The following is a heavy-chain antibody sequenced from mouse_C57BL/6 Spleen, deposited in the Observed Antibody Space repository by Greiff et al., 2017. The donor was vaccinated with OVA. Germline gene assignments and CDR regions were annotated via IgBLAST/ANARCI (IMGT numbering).Heavy chain of an antibody. CDR3: ARDGTVVVDYFDY. CDR2: IHPNSGST. D-gene: IGHD1-1*01. J-gene: IGHJ2*01. CDR1: GYTFTSYW. V-gene: IGHV1-64*01. Sequence: QFQLQQPGTELVKPGASVKLSCKASGYTFTSYWMHWVKQRPGQGLEWIGMIHPNSGSTNYNEKFKSKAPLTVDKSSSTAYMQLSSQTSEDSAVYYCARDGTVVVDYFDYWGQGTTLTVSS.